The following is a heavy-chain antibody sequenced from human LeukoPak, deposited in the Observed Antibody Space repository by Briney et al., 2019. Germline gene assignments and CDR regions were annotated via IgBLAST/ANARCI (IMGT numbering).Heavy chain of an antibody. D-gene: IGHD3-10*01. CDR3: ARDRRITMVRGVKSPFDY. CDR2: FDPEDGET. Sequence: GASVKVSCKVSGYTLTELSMHWVRQAPGKGLEWMGGFDPEDGETIYAQKFQGRVTMTEDTSTDTAYMELRSLRSDDTAVYYCARDRRITMVRGVKSPFDYWGQGTLVTVSS. V-gene: IGHV1-24*01. CDR1: GYTLTELS. J-gene: IGHJ4*02.